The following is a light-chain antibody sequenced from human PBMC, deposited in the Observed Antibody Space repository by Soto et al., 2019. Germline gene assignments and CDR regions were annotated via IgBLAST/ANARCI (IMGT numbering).Light chain of an antibody. J-gene: IGKJ3*01. CDR2: GAS. Sequence: DIVLTQSPGTLSLSPGERATLSCRASQTISDNYLAWYQQKPGQSPRLLISGASIRAPGVPDRFSGSGSETAFTLTISRLETEDFGFYYCPQYGGSPEISFGPGNTVDIK. CDR1: QTISDNY. CDR3: PQYGGSPEIS. V-gene: IGKV3-20*01.